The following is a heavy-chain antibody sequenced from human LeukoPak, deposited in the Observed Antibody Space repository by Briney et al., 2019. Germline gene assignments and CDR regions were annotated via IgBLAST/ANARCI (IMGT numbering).Heavy chain of an antibody. CDR1: GGTFSSYA. D-gene: IGHD3-22*01. CDR2: IIPIFGIA. Sequence: GSSVKVSCKASGGTFSSYAISWVRQAPGQGREWMGRIIPIFGIANCAQKVQGRVTITADKSTSTAYMELSSLRSEDTAVYYCARVGVYYDSSGYQRWFDPWGQGTLVTVSS. J-gene: IGHJ5*02. CDR3: ARVGVYYDSSGYQRWFDP. V-gene: IGHV1-69*04.